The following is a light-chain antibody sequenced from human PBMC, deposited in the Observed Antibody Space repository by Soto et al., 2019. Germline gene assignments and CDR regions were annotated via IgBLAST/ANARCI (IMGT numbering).Light chain of an antibody. V-gene: IGKV3-20*01. CDR2: GAS. Sequence: PGDRATLSCRASQSVASNYLAWYQQKPGQAPRLLIYGASSRATGVPDRFSGSGSGTDFTLTIRRLEPEDFAVYYCQQYGSSPWTFGQGTKVDIK. CDR1: QSVASNY. CDR3: QQYGSSPWT. J-gene: IGKJ1*01.